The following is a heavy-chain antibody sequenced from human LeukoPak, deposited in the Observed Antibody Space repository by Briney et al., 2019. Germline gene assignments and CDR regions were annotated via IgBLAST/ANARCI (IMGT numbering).Heavy chain of an antibody. V-gene: IGHV3-23*01. CDR3: AKRGSYNSDFFDY. J-gene: IGHJ4*02. D-gene: IGHD1-26*01. Sequence: GGSLRLSCAASGFTFSSYWMSWVRQAPGKGLEWVSAVSGSGGSTYYADSVKGRFTISRDNSKNTLYLQMNSLRAGDTAVYYCAKRGSYNSDFFDYWGQGTLVTVSS. CDR2: VSGSGGST. CDR1: GFTFSSYW.